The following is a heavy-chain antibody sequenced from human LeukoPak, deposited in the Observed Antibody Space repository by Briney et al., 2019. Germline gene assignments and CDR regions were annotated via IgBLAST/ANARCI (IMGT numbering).Heavy chain of an antibody. J-gene: IGHJ6*03. CDR3: ARVSDYDILTGYYTNYMDV. V-gene: IGHV1-8*01. Sequence: GASVKVSCKASGNTFTSYDINWVRQATGQGLEWMGWMNPNSGNTGYAQKFQGRVTMTRNTSISTAYMELSSLRSEDTAVYYCARVSDYDILTGYYTNYMDVWGKGTTVTVSS. D-gene: IGHD3-9*01. CDR2: MNPNSGNT. CDR1: GNTFTSYD.